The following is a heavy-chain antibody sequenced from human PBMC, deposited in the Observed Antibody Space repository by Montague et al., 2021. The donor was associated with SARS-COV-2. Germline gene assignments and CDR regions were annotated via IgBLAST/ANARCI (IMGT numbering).Heavy chain of an antibody. CDR2: FYLSVRT. V-gene: IGHV4-4*02. D-gene: IGHD2-2*01. J-gene: IGHJ5*02. Sequence: SETLSLTCAVYLRSIISSNRRSWVRQTSGHRLAWIGVFYLSVRTKYNPSLKSRVTISLDKSKNHFSLKLSSVTAADTAVYYCALPTAGARFDPWGQGTLVTVSS. CDR3: ALPTAGARFDP. CDR1: LRSIISSNR.